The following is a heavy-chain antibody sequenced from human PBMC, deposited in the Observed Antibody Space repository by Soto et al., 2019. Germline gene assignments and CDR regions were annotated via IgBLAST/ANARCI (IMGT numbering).Heavy chain of an antibody. CDR2: INAGNGNT. V-gene: IGHV1-3*01. CDR1: GYTFTSYA. CDR3: ARVNTAAGHYYYYGMDV. D-gene: IGHD6-13*01. Sequence: GASVKVSCKASGYTFTSYAMHWVRQAPGQRLEWMGWINAGNGNTKYSQKFQGRVTITRDTSASTAYMELSSLRPEDTAVYYCARVNTAAGHYYYYGMDVWGQGTTVTVSS. J-gene: IGHJ6*02.